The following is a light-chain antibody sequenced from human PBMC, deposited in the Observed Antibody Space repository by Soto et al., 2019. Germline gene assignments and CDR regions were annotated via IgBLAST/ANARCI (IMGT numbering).Light chain of an antibody. CDR3: MQVLQTPYT. J-gene: IGKJ2*01. V-gene: IGKV2-28*01. CDR2: LNS. Sequence: DIVMTQSPLSLPVTPGEPASISCSSSQSLLHSNGYNYLDWYLQKPGQSPQLLIYLNSNRASGVPDRFSGSGSGTDFTLRISRVEAEDVGVYYCMQVLQTPYTFGQGTKLEIK. CDR1: QSLLHSNGYNY.